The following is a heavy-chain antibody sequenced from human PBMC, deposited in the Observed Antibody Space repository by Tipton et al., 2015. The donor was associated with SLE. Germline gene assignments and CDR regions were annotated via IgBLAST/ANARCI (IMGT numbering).Heavy chain of an antibody. Sequence: SLRLSCAASGFTVSSNYMSWVRQAPGKGLEWVSVIYSGGGTYYADSVKGRFTISRDNSKNTLYLQMNSLRAEDTAVYYCARDGYSSLHGMDVWGQGTTVTVSS. CDR1: GFTVSSNY. CDR3: ARDGYSSLHGMDV. V-gene: IGHV3-53*05. CDR2: IYSGGGT. D-gene: IGHD6-13*01. J-gene: IGHJ6*02.